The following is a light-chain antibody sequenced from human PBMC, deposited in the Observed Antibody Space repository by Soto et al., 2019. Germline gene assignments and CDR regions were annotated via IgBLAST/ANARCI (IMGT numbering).Light chain of an antibody. V-gene: IGLV2-8*01. CDR3: SSYAGSSNV. J-gene: IGLJ1*01. Sequence: QSSLTQPPSSSGSPGQSVAISCTGTISDVGGYNYVSWYQQHPGKAPKLMIYEVNKLPSGVPGRFSGSKSGNTASLTVSGLQAEDEADYYCSSYAGSSNVFGTGTKVTVL. CDR1: ISDVGGYNY. CDR2: EVN.